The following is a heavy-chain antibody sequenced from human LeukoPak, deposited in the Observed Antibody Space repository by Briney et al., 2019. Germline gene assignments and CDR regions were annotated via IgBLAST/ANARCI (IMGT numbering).Heavy chain of an antibody. V-gene: IGHV4-4*07. CDR1: GVSISAFH. D-gene: IGHD5-24*01. J-gene: IGHJ4*02. Sequence: PSETLSLTCTVSGVSISAFHWPWFRQPAGKGLEGIGLISCCGSTPFNPSLKSRVAMSVNLTKNQPLLKLTSVPAADAALYELARKDGDYWGRGTLVTVS. CDR2: ISCCGST. CDR3: ARKDGDY.